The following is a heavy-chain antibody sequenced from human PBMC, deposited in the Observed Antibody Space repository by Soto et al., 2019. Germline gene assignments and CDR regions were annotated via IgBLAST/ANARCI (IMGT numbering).Heavy chain of an antibody. J-gene: IGHJ5*02. CDR1: GYFISSGYY. D-gene: IGHD2-2*01. V-gene: IGHV4-38-2*02. Sequence: SETLSLTCTVSGYFISSGYYWGWIRQPPGKGLEWIGSMFHSGSTHYNPSLKSRVTMSVDTSKNQFSLRLSSVTASDTAVYYCARGHIVVVPTVGWFDPWGQGTLVTVSS. CDR2: MFHSGST. CDR3: ARGHIVVVPTVGWFDP.